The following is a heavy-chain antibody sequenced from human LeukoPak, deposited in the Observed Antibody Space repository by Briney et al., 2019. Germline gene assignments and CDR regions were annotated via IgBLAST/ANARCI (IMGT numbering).Heavy chain of an antibody. CDR2: IWYDGSNI. CDR1: GFTFSTYG. V-gene: IGHV3-33*01. D-gene: IGHD3-22*01. J-gene: IGHJ4*02. CDR3: ARARDNYDMSSFSAPEY. Sequence: GGSLRLSCAAYGFTFSTYGMHWVRQAPGKGLEWLAVIWYDGSNIYYADSVKGRFAISRDNSKNTLYLLLNSRRAEDTAVYYCARARDNYDMSSFSAPEYCGQGDLGTVSS.